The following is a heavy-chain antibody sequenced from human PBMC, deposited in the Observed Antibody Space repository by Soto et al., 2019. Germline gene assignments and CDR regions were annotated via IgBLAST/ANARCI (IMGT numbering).Heavy chain of an antibody. CDR2: ISYDGSNK. CDR3: ARDRNFLNIVVVPAAGASDY. CDR1: GFTFSSYA. D-gene: IGHD2-2*01. J-gene: IGHJ4*02. V-gene: IGHV3-30-3*01. Sequence: PGGSLRLSCAASGFTFSSYAMHWVRQAPGKGLEWVAVISYDGSNKYYADSVKGRFTISRDNSKNTLYLQMNSLRAEDTAVYYCARDRNFLNIVVVPAAGASDYWGQGTLVTVSS.